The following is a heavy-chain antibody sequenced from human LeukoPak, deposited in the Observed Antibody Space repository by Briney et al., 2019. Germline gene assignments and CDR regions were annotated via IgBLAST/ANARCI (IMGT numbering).Heavy chain of an antibody. D-gene: IGHD6-19*01. J-gene: IGHJ4*02. V-gene: IGHV4-39*01. CDR3: ARLVGSGWLSTPGFFDY. CDR2: IYYSGST. CDR1: IGFISSTSYY. Sequence: SETLSLTCTFSIGFISSTSYYWGWIRQPPGKGLEWIGSIYYSGSTYYNPSLKSRVTISVDTSKNQFSLKLSSVTAADTAVYYCARLVGSGWLSTPGFFDYWGQGTLVTVSS.